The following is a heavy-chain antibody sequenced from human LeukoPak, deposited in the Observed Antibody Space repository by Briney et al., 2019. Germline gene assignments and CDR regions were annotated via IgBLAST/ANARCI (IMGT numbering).Heavy chain of an antibody. CDR1: GFTFSSYG. CDR3: AKDSDTYGHRHFDH. D-gene: IGHD2-8*01. V-gene: IGHV3-30*02. J-gene: IGHJ4*02. CDR2: IGFDGSKI. Sequence: GGSLRLSCMASGFTFSSYGMQWVRQAPGKGLEWVAYIGFDGSKIYYADSVKGRFTISRDNSKNTVNLQMNSLRVEDTAVYYCAKDSDTYGHRHFDHWGQGTLVTVSS.